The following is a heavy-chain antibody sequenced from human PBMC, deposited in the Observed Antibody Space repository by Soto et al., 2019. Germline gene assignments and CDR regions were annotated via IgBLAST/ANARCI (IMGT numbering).Heavy chain of an antibody. CDR3: ARHRGGPDRFLEWFFYGMDV. CDR1: GGSISSSSYY. D-gene: IGHD3-3*01. CDR2: VYYSGST. J-gene: IGHJ6*02. Sequence: SETLSLTCTVSGGSISSSSYYWGWIRQPPGKGLEWIGSVYYSGSTYYIPSLKSRVTISVDTSKNQFSLKLSSVTAADTAVYYCARHRGGPDRFLEWFFYGMDVWGQGTTVTVSS. V-gene: IGHV4-39*01.